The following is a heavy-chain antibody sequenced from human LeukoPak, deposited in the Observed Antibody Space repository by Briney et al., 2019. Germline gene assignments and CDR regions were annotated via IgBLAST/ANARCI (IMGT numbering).Heavy chain of an antibody. CDR1: GGPISSYY. CDR2: IYTSGST. D-gene: IGHD6-13*01. V-gene: IGHV4-4*09. CDR3: ARRGIAAAGKTSDP. Sequence: SETLSLTCTVSGGPISSYYWSWIRQPPGKGLEGIGYIYTSGSTNYNPSLKRRVTISVATSKNQFSLMLSSVTAADTAVYYCARRGIAAAGKTSDPWGQGTLVTVSS. J-gene: IGHJ5*02.